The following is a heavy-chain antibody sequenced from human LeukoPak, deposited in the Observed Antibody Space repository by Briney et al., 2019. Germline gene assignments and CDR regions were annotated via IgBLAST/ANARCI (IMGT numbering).Heavy chain of an antibody. J-gene: IGHJ4*02. D-gene: IGHD5-18*01. CDR2: IKSKTDGSTT. CDR3: TTARRGYSPDY. Sequence: KAGGSLRLSCAASGFTFSSYAMSWVRQAPGKGVEWVGRIKSKTDGSTTDYAAAVKGIFTISRDDSKNTLYLQMNSLKTEDTAVYYCTTARRGYSPDYWGQGTLVTVSS. CDR1: GFTFSSYA. V-gene: IGHV3-15*01.